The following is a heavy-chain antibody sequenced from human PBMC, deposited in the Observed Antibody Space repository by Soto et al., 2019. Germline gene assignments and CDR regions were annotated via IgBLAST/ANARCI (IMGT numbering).Heavy chain of an antibody. J-gene: IGHJ5*02. D-gene: IGHD6-13*01. CDR3: ARGGYLLVNRFDP. V-gene: IGHV1-2*07. Sequence: QVQLVQSGAEVKKPGASVKVSCKASGYTLTGYYMHWVRQAPGQGLEWLGWINPNTGVTKYAHDFQGRVTMTRDTSISTAYMELSRLRPDDTAVYYCARGGYLLVNRFDPWGQGTLVTVSS. CDR1: GYTLTGYY. CDR2: INPNTGVT.